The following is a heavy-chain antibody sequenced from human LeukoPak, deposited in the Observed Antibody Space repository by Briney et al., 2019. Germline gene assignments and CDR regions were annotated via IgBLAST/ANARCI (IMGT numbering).Heavy chain of an antibody. V-gene: IGHV4-39*01. D-gene: IGHD2-15*01. J-gene: IGHJ4*02. CDR1: GGSVSSSSYH. CDR3: ARAYCSGGSCLLGDFDY. CDR2: IYYSGST. Sequence: SETLSLTCTVSGGSVSSSSYHWGWIRQPPGKELEWVGRIYYSGSTYYNPSLNSRVTISVDTSKNQFSLKLSSVTAADTAVIYCARAYCSGGSCLLGDFDYWGQGTLVTVSS.